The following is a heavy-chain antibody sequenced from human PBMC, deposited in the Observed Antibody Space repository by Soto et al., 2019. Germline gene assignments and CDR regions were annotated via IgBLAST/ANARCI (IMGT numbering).Heavy chain of an antibody. V-gene: IGHV1-2*04. CDR3: ARGGRSSSWFPREYYYYGMDV. CDR2: INPNSGGT. J-gene: IGHJ6*02. CDR1: GYTFTGYY. D-gene: IGHD6-13*01. Sequence: ASVKVSCKASGYTFTGYYMHWVQQAPGQGLEWMGWINPNSGGTNYAQKFQGWVTMTRDTSISTAYMELSRLRSDDTAVYYCARGGRSSSWFPREYYYYGMDVWGQGTTVTVSS.